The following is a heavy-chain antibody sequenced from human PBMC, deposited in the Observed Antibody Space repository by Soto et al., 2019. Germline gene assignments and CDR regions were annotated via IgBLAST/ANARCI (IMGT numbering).Heavy chain of an antibody. V-gene: IGHV4-30-2*01. CDR2: VTHSGTA. Sequence: SETLSLTCAVSGGSIDSGAFSLSWIRQPPGKGLEWIGYVTHSGTAYSIPSLNGRLTLSVDSSQTQFSLKLTSVTATDSAFYYCARIHWAQSSLDYWGRGILVTVSS. CDR3: ARIHWAQSSLDY. J-gene: IGHJ4*02. CDR1: GGSIDSGAFS. D-gene: IGHD6-19*01.